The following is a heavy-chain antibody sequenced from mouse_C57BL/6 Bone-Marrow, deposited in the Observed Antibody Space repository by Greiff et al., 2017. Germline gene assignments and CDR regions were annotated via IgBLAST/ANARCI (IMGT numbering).Heavy chain of an antibody. V-gene: IGHV1-81*01. CDR2: IYPRSGNT. Sequence: QVQLQQSGAELARPGASVKLSCKASGYTFTSYGISWVKQRTGQGLEWIGEIYPRSGNTYYNEKFKGKATLTADKSSSTAYMELRSLTSEDSAVYFCARLKGTTAPDWYFDVWGTGTTVTVSS. CDR1: GYTFTSYG. J-gene: IGHJ1*03. CDR3: ARLKGTTAPDWYFDV. D-gene: IGHD1-2*01.